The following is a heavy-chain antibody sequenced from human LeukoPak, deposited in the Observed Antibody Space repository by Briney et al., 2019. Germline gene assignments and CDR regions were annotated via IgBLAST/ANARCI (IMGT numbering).Heavy chain of an antibody. CDR2: ISYDGSNK. CDR1: GFTFSSYA. J-gene: IGHJ4*02. Sequence: GGSLRLSCAASGFTFSSYAMHWVRQAPGKGLEWVAVISYDGSNKYYADSVKGRFTISRDNSKNTLYLQMNSLRAEDTAVYYCARDRSGTEHFDYWGQEPLVTVSS. CDR3: ARDRSGTEHFDY. V-gene: IGHV3-30*04. D-gene: IGHD6-13*01.